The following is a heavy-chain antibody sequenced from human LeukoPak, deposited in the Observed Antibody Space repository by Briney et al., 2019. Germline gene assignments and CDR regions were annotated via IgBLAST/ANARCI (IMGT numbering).Heavy chain of an antibody. D-gene: IGHD4-23*01. Sequence: GGSLRLSCAASGFTFSDYYMSWIRQAPGKWLEWVSYISSGSSYANYADSVKGRFTISRDEAKNSLYLQMNSLRAEDTAVYYCARGHGGNVDYWGQGTLVTVSS. J-gene: IGHJ4*02. V-gene: IGHV3-11*05. CDR1: GFTFSDYY. CDR2: ISSGSSYA. CDR3: ARGHGGNVDY.